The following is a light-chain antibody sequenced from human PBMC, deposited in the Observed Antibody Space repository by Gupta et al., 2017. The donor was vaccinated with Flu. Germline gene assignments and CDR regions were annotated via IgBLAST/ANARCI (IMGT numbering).Light chain of an antibody. CDR2: RTN. V-gene: IGLV1-44*01. Sequence: QSVLTQPPSTSGTPGQRVTFSCSGSSSNIGGNNVNWYQQLTGTAPKVVIYRTNQRPSGVPDRFSGSKSGTSASRAISGLQSADEADYYCAAWDDSLNAKVFGGGTKLTVL. J-gene: IGLJ2*01. CDR3: AAWDDSLNAKV. CDR1: SSNIGGNN.